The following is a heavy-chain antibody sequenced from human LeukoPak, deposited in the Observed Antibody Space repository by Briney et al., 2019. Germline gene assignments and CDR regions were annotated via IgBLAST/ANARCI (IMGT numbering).Heavy chain of an antibody. CDR3: ARGGGDKTAYYGDQFDC. J-gene: IGHJ4*02. CDR1: GFTLSSYA. Sequence: GGSLRLSCAASGFTLSSYAMSWVRQGPGKGLEWVSAISVSGNTYHADSVKGRFTISRDNSKNTLYLQVNGLRPEDTAVYYCARGGGDKTAYYGDQFDCWGQGTLVTVSS. V-gene: IGHV3-23*01. CDR2: ISVSGNT. D-gene: IGHD3-9*01.